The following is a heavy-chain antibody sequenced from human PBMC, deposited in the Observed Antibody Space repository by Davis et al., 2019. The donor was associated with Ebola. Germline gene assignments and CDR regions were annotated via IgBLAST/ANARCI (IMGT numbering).Heavy chain of an antibody. J-gene: IGHJ3*01. CDR2: LCLSADT. CDR1: GFVFSSYV. D-gene: IGHD3-22*01. Sequence: GGSLTLSCAASGFVFSSYVMSWVRRAPGEGLEWVSTLCLSADTYYADSVKGRFTISIDNSKNTLYLQMNSLRAEDTAVYYCARTYFFDSSGYRNAFDVWGQGTMVTVSS. V-gene: IGHV3-23*01. CDR3: ARTYFFDSSGYRNAFDV.